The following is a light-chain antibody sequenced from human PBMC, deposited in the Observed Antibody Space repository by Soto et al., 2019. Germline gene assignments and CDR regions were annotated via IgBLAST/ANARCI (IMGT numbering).Light chain of an antibody. CDR2: DAS. J-gene: IGKJ1*01. CDR1: QSISSW. V-gene: IGKV1-5*01. CDR3: QQYNSYSWT. Sequence: DIQMTQSPSTLSASVGDRVTITCRASQSISSWLAWYQQKPGKAPKLLIYDASSLESGVPSRFSGSVSGTEFTLTISSLQPDDFATYYFQQYNSYSWTFGQGTKVEIK.